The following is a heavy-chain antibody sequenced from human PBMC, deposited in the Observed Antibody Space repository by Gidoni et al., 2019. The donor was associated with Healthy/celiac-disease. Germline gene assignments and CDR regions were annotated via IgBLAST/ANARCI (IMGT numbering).Heavy chain of an antibody. CDR2: FDPEDGET. Sequence: QVQLVQSGAEVKKPGASVKVSCKVSGYTLTELAMHGVRQAPGKGLEWMGGFDPEDGETIYAQKFQGRVTMTEDTSTDTAYMELSSLRSEDTAVYYCATDGVIAVAKSAPAVGYYYYGMDVWGQGTTVTVSS. V-gene: IGHV1-24*01. J-gene: IGHJ6*02. D-gene: IGHD6-19*01. CDR3: ATDGVIAVAKSAPAVGYYYYGMDV. CDR1: GYTLTELA.